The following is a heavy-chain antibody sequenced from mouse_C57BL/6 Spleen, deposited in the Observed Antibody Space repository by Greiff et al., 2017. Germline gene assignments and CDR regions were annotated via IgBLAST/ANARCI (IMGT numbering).Heavy chain of an antibody. Sequence: HVQLQQPGAELVRPGTSVKLSCKASGYTFTSYWMHWVKQRPGQGLEWIGVIDPSDSYTNYNQKFKGKATLTVDTSSSTAYMQLSSLTSEDSAVYYCARGLRQTWFAYWGQGTLVTVSA. J-gene: IGHJ3*01. D-gene: IGHD1-2*01. CDR2: IDPSDSYT. CDR3: ARGLRQTWFAY. CDR1: GYTFTSYW. V-gene: IGHV1-59*01.